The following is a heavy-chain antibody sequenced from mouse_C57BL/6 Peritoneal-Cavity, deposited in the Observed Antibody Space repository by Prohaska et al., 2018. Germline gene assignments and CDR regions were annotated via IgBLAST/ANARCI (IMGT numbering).Heavy chain of an antibody. CDR2: FYPGSGSI. V-gene: IGHV1-62-2*01. CDR3: ARWGYYGSSPFAY. Sequence: GLEWIGWFYPGSGSIKYNEKFKDKATLTADKSSSTVYMELSRLTSEDSAVYFCARWGYYGSSPFAYWGQGTLVTVSA. D-gene: IGHD1-1*01. J-gene: IGHJ3*01.